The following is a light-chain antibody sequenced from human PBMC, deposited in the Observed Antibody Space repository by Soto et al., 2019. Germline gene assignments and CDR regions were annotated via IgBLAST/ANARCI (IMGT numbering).Light chain of an antibody. J-gene: IGKJ4*02. V-gene: IGKV1-5*03. CDR3: QQYDTSPLT. Sequence: DIQLTQSPSTLSASVGDTITITCRASQSINTWLAWYQQRPGKAPKLLIYKASSLEGGVPSRFSGSGSGTEFSLPISSLQPDDFGTYYCQQYDTSPLTVGGGTKVEVK. CDR2: KAS. CDR1: QSINTW.